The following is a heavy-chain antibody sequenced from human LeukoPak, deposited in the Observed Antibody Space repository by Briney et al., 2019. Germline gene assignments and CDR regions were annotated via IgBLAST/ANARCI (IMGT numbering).Heavy chain of an antibody. CDR1: GGSISSSSYY. D-gene: IGHD3-22*01. V-gene: IGHV4-39*06. J-gene: IGHJ3*02. Sequence: SETLSLTCTVSGGSISSSSYYWGWIRQPPGKGLEWIGSIYYSGSTYYNPSLKSPVTITVDTSKNQFHLKLSSVTAADTAVYYCATASYYYDSSGDDAFDIWGQGTMVTVSS. CDR2: IYYSGST. CDR3: ATASYYYDSSGDDAFDI.